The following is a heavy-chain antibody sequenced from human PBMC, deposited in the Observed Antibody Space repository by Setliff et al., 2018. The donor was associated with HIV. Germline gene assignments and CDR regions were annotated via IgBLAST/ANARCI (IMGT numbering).Heavy chain of an antibody. Sequence: SETLSLTCAVYGGSFSDYYRGWIRQAPGKGLEWIGEINQSGSTNYNSSLRSRVAMSINLSKNQFSLKLTSVTAADTAVYYCAVRVYGPIEYWGQGNQVPSPQ. J-gene: IGHJ4*02. CDR2: INQSGST. D-gene: IGHD4-17*01. CDR1: GGSFSDYY. CDR3: AVRVYGPIEY. V-gene: IGHV4-34*01.